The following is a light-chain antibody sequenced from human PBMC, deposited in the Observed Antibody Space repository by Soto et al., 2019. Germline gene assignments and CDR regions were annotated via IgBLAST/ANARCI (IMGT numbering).Light chain of an antibody. V-gene: IGKV3-15*01. CDR1: QHVSSN. CDR3: QQYNNWPYT. Sequence: EIVMTQSPATLSVSPGGSATLSCRASQHVSSNFAWYRQKPVQAPTLLIYRASTRATGIPARFSGSGSGTEFTLTSSSLQSEDLAVYYCQQYNNWPYTFGQGTKLEIK. CDR2: RAS. J-gene: IGKJ2*01.